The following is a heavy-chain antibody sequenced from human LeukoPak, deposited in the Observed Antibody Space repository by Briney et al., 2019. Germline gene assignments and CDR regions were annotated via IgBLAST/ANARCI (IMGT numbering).Heavy chain of an antibody. CDR3: GKGLAYTYPYSGNMDV. CDR2: IRNDGSDK. Sequence: GGSLRLSCAASGFTFSSYAMSWVRQAPGKGLEWVAFIRNDGSDKYYADSVKGRFTISRDNSENTLSLQLDSLRVEDTAMYYCGKGLAYTYPYSGNMDVWGKGTTVTISS. V-gene: IGHV3-30*02. J-gene: IGHJ6*03. CDR1: GFTFSSYA. D-gene: IGHD5-18*01.